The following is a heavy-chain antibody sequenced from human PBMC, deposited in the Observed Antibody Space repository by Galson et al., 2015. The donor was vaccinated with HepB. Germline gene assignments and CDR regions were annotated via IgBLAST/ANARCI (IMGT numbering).Heavy chain of an antibody. J-gene: IGHJ3*02. Sequence: SVKVSCKASGGTFSSYAISWVRQAPGQGLEWMGGIIPIFGTANYAQKFQGRVTITADESTSTAYMELSSLRSEDTAVYYCARDMGYCSSTSCYIDAFDIWGQGTMVTVSS. CDR1: GGTFSSYA. V-gene: IGHV1-69*13. CDR2: IIPIFGTA. CDR3: ARDMGYCSSTSCYIDAFDI. D-gene: IGHD2-2*02.